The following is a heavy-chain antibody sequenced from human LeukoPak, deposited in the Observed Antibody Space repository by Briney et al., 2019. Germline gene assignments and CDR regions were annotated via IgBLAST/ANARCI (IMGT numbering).Heavy chain of an antibody. J-gene: IGHJ5*02. CDR2: IYYSGST. CDR1: GGSISSGDYY. V-gene: IGHV4-30-4*08. D-gene: IGHD6-6*01. CDR3: ARDGDSSSSDAGWFDP. Sequence: SQTLSLTCTVSGGSISSGDYYWSWIRQPPGKGLEWIGYIYYSGSTYYNPSLKSRVTISVDTSKNQFSLKLSSVTPADTAVYYCARDGDSSSSDAGWFDPWGQGTLSPSPQ.